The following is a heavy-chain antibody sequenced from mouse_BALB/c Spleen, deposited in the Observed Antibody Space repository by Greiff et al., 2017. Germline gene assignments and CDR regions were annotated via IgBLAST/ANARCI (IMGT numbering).Heavy chain of an antibody. Sequence: EVKLMESGGGLVKPGGSLKLSCAASGFTFSDYGMHWVRQAPEKGLEWVAYISSGSSTIYYADTVKGRFTISRDNAKNTLFLQMTGLRSEDTAMYYCARNWGTEAMDYWGQGTSVTVSS. D-gene: IGHD4-1*01. CDR3: ARNWGTEAMDY. V-gene: IGHV5-17*01. CDR2: ISSGSSTI. CDR1: GFTFSDYG. J-gene: IGHJ4*01.